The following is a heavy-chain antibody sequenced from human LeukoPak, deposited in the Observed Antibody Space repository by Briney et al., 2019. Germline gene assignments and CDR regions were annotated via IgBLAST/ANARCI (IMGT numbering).Heavy chain of an antibody. CDR2: INPNSGGT. V-gene: IGHV1-2*02. CDR1: GYTSTGYY. Sequence: GASVKVSCKASGYTSTGYYMHWVRQAPGQGLEWMGWINPNSGGTNYAQKLQGRVTMTTDTSTSTAYMELRSLTSDDTAVYYCARGGVTSVVDVWGKGTTVTISS. D-gene: IGHD4-23*01. J-gene: IGHJ6*04. CDR3: ARGGVTSVVDV.